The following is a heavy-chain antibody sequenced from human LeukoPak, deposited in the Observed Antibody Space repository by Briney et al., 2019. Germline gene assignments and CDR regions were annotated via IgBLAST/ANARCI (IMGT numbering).Heavy chain of an antibody. D-gene: IGHD6-13*01. J-gene: IGHJ4*02. CDR2: ISAYNGNT. V-gene: IGHV1-18*01. Sequence: ASVKVSFKASGYTFTSYGISWVRQAPGQGLEWMGWISAYNGNTNYAQKLQGRVTMTTDTSTSTAYMELRSLRSDDTAVYYCARDGLSGGGAGTFYDYWGQGTLVTVSS. CDR1: GYTFTSYG. CDR3: ARDGLSGGGAGTFYDY.